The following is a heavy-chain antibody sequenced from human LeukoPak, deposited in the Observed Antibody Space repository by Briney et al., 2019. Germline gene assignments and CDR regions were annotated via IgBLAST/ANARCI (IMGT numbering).Heavy chain of an antibody. V-gene: IGHV4-30-4*01. J-gene: IGHJ4*02. Sequence: SETLSLTCTVSGDSISSGDYYWSWIRQPPGKGLEWIGYIYYSGSTYYNPSLKSRVTISVDTSKNQFSLKLSSVTAADTAVYYCGREWFGGYFDYWGQGTLVTVSS. D-gene: IGHD3-10*01. CDR1: GDSISSGDYY. CDR2: IYYSGST. CDR3: GREWFGGYFDY.